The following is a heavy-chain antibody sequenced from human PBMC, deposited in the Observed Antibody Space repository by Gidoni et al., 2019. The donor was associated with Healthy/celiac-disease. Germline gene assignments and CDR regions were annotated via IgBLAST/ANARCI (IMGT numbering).Heavy chain of an antibody. D-gene: IGHD3-16*01. CDR1: GFTFGDYY. Sequence: QVQLVESGGGLVKPGGSLRLSCAASGFTFGDYYMSWIRQAPGKGLEWVSYISSSSSYTNYADSVKGRFTISRDNAKNSLYLQMNSLRAEDTAVYYCARDDYVWGTPNWFDPWGQGTLVTVSS. J-gene: IGHJ5*02. CDR2: ISSSSSYT. V-gene: IGHV3-11*06. CDR3: ARDDYVWGTPNWFDP.